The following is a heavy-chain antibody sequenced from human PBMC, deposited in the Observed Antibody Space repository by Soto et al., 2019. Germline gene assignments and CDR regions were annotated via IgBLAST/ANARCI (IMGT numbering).Heavy chain of an antibody. Sequence: SETLSLTCTVSGGSVSSGSHYWSWIRQPPGKGLEWIAYISYNGDTNYSPSLKSRVAISVDMSKNQFSLRLDSVTAADTAVYYCARDRYDNINSFDAFAIWGQGTIVTVSS. V-gene: IGHV4-61*01. CDR2: ISYNGDT. CDR1: GGSVSSGSHY. CDR3: ARDRYDNINSFDAFAI. D-gene: IGHD3-9*01. J-gene: IGHJ3*02.